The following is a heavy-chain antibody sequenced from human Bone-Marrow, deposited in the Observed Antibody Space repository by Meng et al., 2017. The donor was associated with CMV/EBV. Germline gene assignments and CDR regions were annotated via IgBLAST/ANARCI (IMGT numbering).Heavy chain of an antibody. CDR2: IYYSGST. D-gene: IGHD5-12*01. V-gene: IGHV4-59*01. Sequence: SETLSLTCTVSGGSISSYYFNWIRQPPGKGLEWIGYIYYSGSTSYNPSLQSRVTISVDTSKNQFSLKLSSVTAADTAVYYCARGRSSGSTPFDYWGQGTLVTVSS. CDR3: ARGRSSGSTPFDY. CDR1: GGSISSYY. J-gene: IGHJ4*02.